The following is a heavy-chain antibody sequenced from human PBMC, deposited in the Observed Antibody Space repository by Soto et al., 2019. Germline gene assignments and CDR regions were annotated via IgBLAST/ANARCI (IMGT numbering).Heavy chain of an antibody. D-gene: IGHD1-26*01. CDR3: ARSVGDAPFDY. J-gene: IGHJ4*02. V-gene: IGHV3-30*04. Sequence: QVQLLESGGGMVQPGRSLRLSCAASRFTLSNYAMAWVRQAPGKGLEWLALISYGGNNKDYADSVKGRFTISRDNSKNTLYLQMNGLRREDTAMYYCARSVGDAPFDYWGQGTLVTVSS. CDR1: RFTLSNYA. CDR2: ISYGGNNK.